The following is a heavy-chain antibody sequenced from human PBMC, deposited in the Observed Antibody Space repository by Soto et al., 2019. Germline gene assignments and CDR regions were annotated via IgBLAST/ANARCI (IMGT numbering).Heavy chain of an antibody. Sequence: TLSLTCTVSGGSISSGGYYWSWIRQHPGKGLEWIGYIYYSGSTYYKPSLKSRVTVSLDTSKNQFSLKLSSVSAADTAVYYCARGAGDYYYDRSGPHYFDYWGQGTLVTVSP. CDR3: ARGAGDYYYDRSGPHYFDY. V-gene: IGHV4-31*03. D-gene: IGHD3-22*01. CDR1: GGSISSGGYY. CDR2: IYYSGST. J-gene: IGHJ4*02.